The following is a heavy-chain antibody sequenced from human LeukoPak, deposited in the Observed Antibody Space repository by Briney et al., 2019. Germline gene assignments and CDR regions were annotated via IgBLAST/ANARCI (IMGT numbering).Heavy chain of an antibody. D-gene: IGHD5-12*01. J-gene: IGHJ4*02. CDR1: GGSFSGYY. V-gene: IGHV4-34*01. CDR2: INHSGST. CDR3: ARAIIVATIGDYSDY. Sequence: PSETLSLTCAVYGGSFSGYYWSWIRQPPGKGLEWIGEINHSGSTNYNPSLKSRVTISVDTSKNQFSLKLSSVTAADTAVYYCARAIIVATIGDYSDYWGQGTLVTVSS.